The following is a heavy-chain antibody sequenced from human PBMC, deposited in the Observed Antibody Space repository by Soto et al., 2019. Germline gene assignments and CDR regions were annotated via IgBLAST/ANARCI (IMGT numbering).Heavy chain of an antibody. Sequence: EVQLVESGGGLVQPGGSLRLSCAASGFTFSSYWMSWVRQAPGKGLEWVANIKQDGSEKYYVDSVKGRFTISRDNAKNSLYLQMNSLRAEDTAVYYCARGVGIVLMVYASSDMDVWGQGTTVTVSS. V-gene: IGHV3-7*05. CDR3: ARGVGIVLMVYASSDMDV. CDR2: IKQDGSEK. J-gene: IGHJ6*02. CDR1: GFTFSSYW. D-gene: IGHD2-8*01.